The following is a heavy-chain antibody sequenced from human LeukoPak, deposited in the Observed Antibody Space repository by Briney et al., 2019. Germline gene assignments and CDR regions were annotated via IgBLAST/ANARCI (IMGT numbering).Heavy chain of an antibody. D-gene: IGHD3-22*01. V-gene: IGHV1-2*02. J-gene: IGHJ3*02. Sequence: ASVKVSCKASGYTFTGYYMHLVRQAPGQGLEWMGWINPNSGGTNYAQKFQGRVTMTRDTSISTAYMELSRLRSDDTAVYYCARMYYYDSSGYYSYAFDIWGQGTMVTVSS. CDR1: GYTFTGYY. CDR2: INPNSGGT. CDR3: ARMYYYDSSGYYSYAFDI.